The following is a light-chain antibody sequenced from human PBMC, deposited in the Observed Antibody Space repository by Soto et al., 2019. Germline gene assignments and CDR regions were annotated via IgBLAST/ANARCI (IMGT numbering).Light chain of an antibody. Sequence: QSALTQPASVSGSPGQSITISCTGTSSDVGRYNYVSWYQQHPGRAPRLIIYEVINRPAGVSNRFSGSKSGNTASLTISGLHAAEEADYYCCSYTRSSTLLFGGGTKLTVL. J-gene: IGLJ2*01. CDR1: SSDVGRYNY. CDR2: EVI. CDR3: CSYTRSSTLL. V-gene: IGLV2-14*01.